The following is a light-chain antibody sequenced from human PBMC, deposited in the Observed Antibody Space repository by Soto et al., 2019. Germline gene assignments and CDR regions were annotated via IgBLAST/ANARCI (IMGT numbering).Light chain of an antibody. CDR1: QSVRSAY. J-gene: IGKJ5*01. Sequence: EIALTQSPGTLSLSPGERATLSCRASQSVRSAYLAWYQQKPGQAPSLLIYDASSRAAGIPDRFSGSGSGTDFTLTISRLEPEDFGVYSCQQYGSSPITFGQGTRLEIK. V-gene: IGKV3-20*01. CDR3: QQYGSSPIT. CDR2: DAS.